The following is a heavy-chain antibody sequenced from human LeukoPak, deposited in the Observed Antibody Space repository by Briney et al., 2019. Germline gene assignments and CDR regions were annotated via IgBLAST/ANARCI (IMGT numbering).Heavy chain of an antibody. V-gene: IGHV3-33*01. CDR2: IWYDGSNK. CDR1: GFTFSSYG. CDR3: ARSELLLDY. D-gene: IGHD1-26*01. Sequence: GRSLRLSCAASGFTFSSYGVHWVRQAPGKGLEWVAVIWYDGSNKYYADSVKGRFTISRDNSKNTLYLQMNSLRAEDTAVYYCARSELLLDYWGQGTLVTVSS. J-gene: IGHJ4*02.